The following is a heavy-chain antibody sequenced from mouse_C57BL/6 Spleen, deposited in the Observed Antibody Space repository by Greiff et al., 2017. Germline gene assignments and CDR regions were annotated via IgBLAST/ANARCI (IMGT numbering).Heavy chain of an antibody. CDR1: GYTFTSYW. V-gene: IGHV1-61*01. J-gene: IGHJ4*01. Sequence: QVQLQQPGAELVRPGSSVKLSCKASGYTFTSYWMDWVKQRPGQGLEWIGNIYPSDSETHYNQKFKDKATLTVDKSSSTAYMQLSSLTSEDSAVYYCARSGNDYAMDYWGQGTSGTVSS. D-gene: IGHD2-1*01. CDR3: ARSGNDYAMDY. CDR2: IYPSDSET.